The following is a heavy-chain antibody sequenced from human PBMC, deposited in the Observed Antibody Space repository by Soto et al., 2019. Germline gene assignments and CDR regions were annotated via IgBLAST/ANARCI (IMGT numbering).Heavy chain of an antibody. CDR2: ISYDGSNK. CDR1: GFTFSTYG. CDR3: XXXXXXXXXXXXYYYGMDV. J-gene: IGHJ6*02. V-gene: IGHV3-30-3*01. Sequence: QVQLVESGGGVVQPGRSLRLSCAASGFTFSTYGMHWVRQAPGKGLEWVAVISYDGSNKYYADSVKGRFTISRDNSKNTLYLQMNSLRAEXXAXXXXXXXXXXXXXXXXYYYGMDVWGQGTTVTVXS.